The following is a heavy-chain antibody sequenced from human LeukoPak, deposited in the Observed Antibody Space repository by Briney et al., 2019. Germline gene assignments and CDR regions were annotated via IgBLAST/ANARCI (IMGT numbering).Heavy chain of an antibody. D-gene: IGHD2-15*01. V-gene: IGHV4-61*02. J-gene: IGHJ4*02. CDR3: ARHALLHGGSY. Sequence: SQTLSLTCTVSGGSISSGSYYWSWIRQPAGKGLEWIGRIYTSGSTNYNPSLKSRVTISVDTSKNQFSLKLSSVTAADTAVYYCARHALLHGGSYWGQGTLVTVSP. CDR2: IYTSGST. CDR1: GGSISSGSYY.